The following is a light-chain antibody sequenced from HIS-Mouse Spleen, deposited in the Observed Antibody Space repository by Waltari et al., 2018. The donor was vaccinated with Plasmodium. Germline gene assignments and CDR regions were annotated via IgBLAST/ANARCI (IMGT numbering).Light chain of an antibody. Sequence: SYELTQPPSVSVSPGQTASITCSGDQLGDKYACWYQQKPGQSPVLVIYQDSKRPSGIPERFSGSNSGNTATLTISGTQAMDEADYYCQAWDSSTVVFGGGTKLIVL. CDR2: QDS. CDR1: QLGDKY. J-gene: IGLJ2*01. CDR3: QAWDSSTVV. V-gene: IGLV3-1*01.